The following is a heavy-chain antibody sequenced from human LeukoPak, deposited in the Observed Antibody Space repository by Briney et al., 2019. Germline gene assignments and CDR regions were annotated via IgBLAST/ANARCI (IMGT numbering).Heavy chain of an antibody. D-gene: IGHD3-10*01. V-gene: IGHV3-30*02. J-gene: IGHJ3*02. Sequence: GGSLRLSCAASGFTFSSYGMHWVRQAPGKGLEWVAFIRYDGSNKYYADSVKGRFTISRDNAKNSLYLQMNSLRAEDTAVYYCARVIKPHYYGSGSYFRWPNAFDIWGQGTMVTVSS. CDR1: GFTFSSYG. CDR2: IRYDGSNK. CDR3: ARVIKPHYYGSGSYFRWPNAFDI.